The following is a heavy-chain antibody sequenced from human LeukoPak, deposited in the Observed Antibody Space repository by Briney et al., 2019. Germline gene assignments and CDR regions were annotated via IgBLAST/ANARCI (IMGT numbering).Heavy chain of an antibody. J-gene: IGHJ4*02. CDR1: GFTFSSYV. Sequence: GGSLRLSCAASGFTFSSYVMHWVRQAPGKGLEWVAFIRYDGSNKYYSDSVKGRFTISRGNSKNTLYLQMNSLRAEDTAVYFCAREAPYPRIVGGGLRGFDYWGQGTLVTVSS. CDR3: AREAPYPRIVGGGLRGFDY. CDR2: IRYDGSNK. D-gene: IGHD1-26*01. V-gene: IGHV3-30*02.